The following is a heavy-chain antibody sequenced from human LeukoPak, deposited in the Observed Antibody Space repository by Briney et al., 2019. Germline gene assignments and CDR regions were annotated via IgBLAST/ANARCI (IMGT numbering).Heavy chain of an antibody. V-gene: IGHV5-51*01. CDR1: GYTFTNYW. CDR2: IYPGDSDT. D-gene: IGHD3-10*01. J-gene: IGHJ4*02. Sequence: KGGESLKISCKGSGYTFTNYWIGWVRQMPGKGLEFMEIIYPGDSDTRYSPSFEGQVTISVDRSVTTAFLQWDSLKASDTAMYYCARHGSGSYLWGQGTLVTVSS. CDR3: ARHGSGSYL.